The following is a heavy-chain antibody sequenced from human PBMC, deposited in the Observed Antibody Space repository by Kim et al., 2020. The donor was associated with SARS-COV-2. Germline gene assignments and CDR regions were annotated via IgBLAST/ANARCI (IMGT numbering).Heavy chain of an antibody. CDR1: GYTFTSYG. Sequence: ASVKVSCKASGYTFTSYGISWVRQAPGQALEWMGWIGAYNGNTNYAQKLQGRVTMTTDTSTSTAYMELRSLRSDDTAVYYCARRGNYYYGSGSYLGDPREASDYWGKGTLVTVSP. D-gene: IGHD3-10*01. J-gene: IGHJ4*02. CDR3: ARRGNYYYGSGSYLGDPREASDY. V-gene: IGHV1-18*04. CDR2: IGAYNGNT.